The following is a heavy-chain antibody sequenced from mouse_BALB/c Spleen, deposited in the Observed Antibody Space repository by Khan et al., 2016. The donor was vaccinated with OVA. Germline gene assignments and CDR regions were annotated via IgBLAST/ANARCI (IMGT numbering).Heavy chain of an antibody. CDR3: ARPAYDGYYDY. V-gene: IGHV1S137*01. CDR1: GYTFTDYA. D-gene: IGHD2-3*01. J-gene: IGHJ2*01. CDR2: ISTYSGNT. Sequence: QVQLQQPGPELVRPGVSVKISCKGSGYTFTDYAMYWVKQSHAESLEWIGLISTYSGNTNYNQKFKGKATMTVDKSSTTAYMELARVTSEDSAIYYCARPAYDGYYDYWGQGTTLTVSS.